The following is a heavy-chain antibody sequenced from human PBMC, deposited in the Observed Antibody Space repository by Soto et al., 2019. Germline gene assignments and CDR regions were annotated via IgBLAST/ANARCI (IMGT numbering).Heavy chain of an antibody. V-gene: IGHV1-8*01. CDR2: MNPNSGNT. J-gene: IGHJ6*03. CDR3: ARANFYYYYMDV. Sequence: ASVKVSCKASGYTFTSYDINWVRQATGQGLEWMGWMNPNSGNTGYAQKFQGRDAMTRNTSISTAYMELSSLRSEDTAVYYCARANFYYYYMDVWGKGTTVTVSS. CDR1: GYTFTSYD.